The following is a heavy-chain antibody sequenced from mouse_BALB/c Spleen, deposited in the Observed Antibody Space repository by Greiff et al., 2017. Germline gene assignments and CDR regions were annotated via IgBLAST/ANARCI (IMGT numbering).Heavy chain of an antibody. J-gene: IGHJ3*01. CDR2: ISSGGSYT. CDR3: ARHRYDGGIFAY. Sequence: EVQGVESGGGLVKPGGSLKLSCAASGFTFSDYYMYWVRQTPEKRLEWVATISSGGSYTYYPDSVKGRFTISRDNAKNTLYLQMSSLKSEDTAMYYCARHRYDGGIFAYWGQGTLVTVSA. CDR1: GFTFSDYY. D-gene: IGHD2-14*01. V-gene: IGHV5-4*02.